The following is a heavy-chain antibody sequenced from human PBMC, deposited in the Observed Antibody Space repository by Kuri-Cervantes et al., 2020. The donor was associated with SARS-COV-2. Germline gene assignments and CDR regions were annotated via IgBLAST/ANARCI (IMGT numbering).Heavy chain of an antibody. J-gene: IGHJ3*02. CDR1: GFTFSSYS. D-gene: IGHD3-22*01. CDR3: AKGGITMIVVGDKKAFDI. CDR2: ISSSSSYI. Sequence: LSLTCAASGFTFSSYSMNWVRQAPGKGLEWVSSISSSSSYIYYADSVKGRFTISRDNAKNSLYLQMNSLRAEDTAVYYCAKGGITMIVVGDKKAFDIWGQGTMVT. V-gene: IGHV3-21*04.